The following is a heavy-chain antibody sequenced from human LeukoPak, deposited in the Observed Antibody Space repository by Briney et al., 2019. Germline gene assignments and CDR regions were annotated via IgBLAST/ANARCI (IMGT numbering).Heavy chain of an antibody. V-gene: IGHV3-23*01. D-gene: IGHD1-26*01. CDR2: ISISGATT. J-gene: IGHJ1*01. CDR1: GFTLSSYA. Sequence: PGGSLRLSCAASGFTLSSYAMSWIRQAPGKGLEWVSAISISGATTHYADSVKGRFTISRDNSKNTMYLEVNSLRAEDTAIYYCAKEYKVGTTTKCFQHWGQGTLVTVSS. CDR3: AKEYKVGTTTKCFQH.